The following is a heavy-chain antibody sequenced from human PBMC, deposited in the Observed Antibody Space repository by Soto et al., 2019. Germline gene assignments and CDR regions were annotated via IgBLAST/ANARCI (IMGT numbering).Heavy chain of an antibody. V-gene: IGHV3-23*01. J-gene: IGHJ5*02. CDR3: AKDGARFLEWFPNWFDP. Sequence: EVQLLESGGGLVQPGGSLRLSCAASGFPFSIYGMNWVRQAPGKGLEWVSVISGSGDSTYYADSVKGRFTISRDNSKNTRYLQMNSVRAEDTAVYYCAKDGARFLEWFPNWFDPWGQGTLVTVSS. D-gene: IGHD3-3*01. CDR1: GFPFSIYG. CDR2: ISGSGDST.